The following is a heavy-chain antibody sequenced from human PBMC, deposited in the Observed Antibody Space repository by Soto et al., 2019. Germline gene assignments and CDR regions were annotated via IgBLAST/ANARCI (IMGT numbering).Heavy chain of an antibody. D-gene: IGHD3-9*01. J-gene: IGHJ6*02. CDR3: ASLYYDILTGRSDYYYGMDI. CDR2: ISSSSSTI. V-gene: IGHV3-48*01. CDR1: GFTFSSYS. Sequence: GGSLRLSCAASGFTFSSYSMNWVRQAPGKGLEWVSYISSSSSTIYYADSVKGRFTISRDNAKNSLYLQMNSLRAEDTAVYYCASLYYDILTGRSDYYYGMDIWGQGTTVTVSS.